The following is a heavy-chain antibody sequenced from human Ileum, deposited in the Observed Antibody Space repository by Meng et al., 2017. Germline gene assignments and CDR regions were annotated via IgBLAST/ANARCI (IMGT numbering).Heavy chain of an antibody. V-gene: IGHV4-61*08. D-gene: IGHD7-27*01. CDR1: GGSVSSSGYQ. Sequence: QVHLKGPGPGLVRPSETLSLICAVSGGSVSSSGYQWGWIRQPPGKGLEWIGYASTNYNPSLKSRVTISVDTSKNQFSLKLTSVTAADTAVYYCARDHWGSLDYWGQGVLVTVSS. CDR3: ARDHWGSLDY. J-gene: IGHJ4*02. CDR2: AST.